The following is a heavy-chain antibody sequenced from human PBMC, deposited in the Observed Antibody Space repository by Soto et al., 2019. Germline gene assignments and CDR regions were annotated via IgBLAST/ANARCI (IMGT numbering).Heavy chain of an antibody. J-gene: IGHJ6*02. Sequence: QVQLVQSGAEVKKPGASVKVSCKESGYTLTTFFMHWVRQAPGQGLEWMGVINPGYPAGRSTTYALKFQGRVTMTTDSSTSTVYMDLSRLRSDGTAVYYWAREAIVAVAAAGMDVWGQGTTVTFSS. CDR2: INPGYPAGRST. V-gene: IGHV1-46*01. CDR1: GYTLTTFF. CDR3: AREAIVAVAAAGMDV. D-gene: IGHD2-15*01.